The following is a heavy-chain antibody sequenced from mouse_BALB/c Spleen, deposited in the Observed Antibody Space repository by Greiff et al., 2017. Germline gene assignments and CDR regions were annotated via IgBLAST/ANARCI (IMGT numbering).Heavy chain of an antibody. J-gene: IGHJ4*01. CDR2: IRSKSNNYTT. Sequence: EVKLVESGGGLVQPTGSLTLSCAVSGFTFNTYAMNWVRPAPGKGMEWVARIRSKSNNYTTYYDDSVKDRFTISGDDSQSMLYLQMTNLKTEDAAMYYCVRRVYLAMDYWGQGTSVTVSS. CDR3: VRRVYLAMDY. D-gene: IGHD5-1*01. CDR1: GFTFNTYA. V-gene: IGHV10-1*02.